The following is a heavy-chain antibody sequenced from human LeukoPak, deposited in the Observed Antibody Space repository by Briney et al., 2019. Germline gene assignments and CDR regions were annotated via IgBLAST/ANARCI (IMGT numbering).Heavy chain of an antibody. CDR3: ARAREPSLYYFDN. J-gene: IGHJ4*02. Sequence: GGSLRLSCAASGFTFSNYWMHWVRQAPGKGLVWVSRIDSDGSTTSYADSVKGRFTISRDNAKNTLYLQMHSLRAEDSAVYYCARAREPSLYYFDNWGQGTLVTVSS. CDR2: IDSDGSTT. CDR1: GFTFSNYW. D-gene: IGHD1-14*01. V-gene: IGHV3-74*01.